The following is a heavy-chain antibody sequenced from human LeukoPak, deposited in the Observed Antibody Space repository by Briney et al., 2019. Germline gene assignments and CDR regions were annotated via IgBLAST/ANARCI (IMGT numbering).Heavy chain of an antibody. CDR2: ISGSGGST. CDR3: AKEAAYYDFWSGYYFGGAEATNWFDP. D-gene: IGHD3-3*01. Sequence: GGSLRLSCAASGFTFSSYAMSWVRQAPGKGLEWVSAISGSGGSTYYADSVKGRFTISRDTSKNTLYLQMNSLRAEDTAVYYCAKEAAYYDFWSGYYFGGAEATNWFDPWGQGTLVTVSS. CDR1: GFTFSSYA. J-gene: IGHJ5*02. V-gene: IGHV3-23*01.